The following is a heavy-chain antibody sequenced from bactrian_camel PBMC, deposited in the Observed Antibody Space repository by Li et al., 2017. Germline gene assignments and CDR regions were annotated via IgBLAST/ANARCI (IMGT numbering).Heavy chain of an antibody. Sequence: HVQLVESGGGTVQAGGSLRLSCVAPGYADKRFCIGWFRQAPGKEREGVAVIYEGDGSTYYADSVKGRFTISKDYDKKTLYLQMDNLEPEDTAVYYCAVDSNRRNCGGRVTADHNYWGQGTQVTVS. V-gene: IGHV3S1*01. CDR2: IYEGDGST. D-gene: IGHD7*01. J-gene: IGHJ4*01. CDR1: GYADKRFC. CDR3: AVDSNRRNCGGRVTADHNY.